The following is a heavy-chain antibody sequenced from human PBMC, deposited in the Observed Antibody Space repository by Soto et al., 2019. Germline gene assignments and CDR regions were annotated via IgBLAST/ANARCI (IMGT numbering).Heavy chain of an antibody. D-gene: IGHD6-13*01. CDR2: INSDGSST. Sequence: GGSLRLSCAASGFTFSSYWMHWVRQAPGKGLVWVSRINSDGSSTSYADSVKGRFTISRDNAKNTLYLQMNSLRAEDTAVYYCARAGIAAADTGAFDIWGQGTMVTVSS. V-gene: IGHV3-74*01. CDR1: GFTFSSYW. CDR3: ARAGIAAADTGAFDI. J-gene: IGHJ3*02.